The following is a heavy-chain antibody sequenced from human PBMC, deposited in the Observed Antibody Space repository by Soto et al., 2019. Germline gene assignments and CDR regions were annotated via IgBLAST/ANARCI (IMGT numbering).Heavy chain of an antibody. D-gene: IGHD3-22*01. CDR3: ARALLSHSYDSGGYDSYFHAMDV. CDR2: IIPISETT. J-gene: IGHJ6*02. V-gene: IGHV1-69*06. CDR1: GYTFTMNG. Sequence: SVKVSCKTSGYTFTMNGISWVGQSPLQCLDWMGGIIPISETTNYAQIFQGRVSIVADISTSTAYMELSRLRSEDTAVYYCARALLSHSYDSGGYDSYFHAMDVWGQGTPVTVSS.